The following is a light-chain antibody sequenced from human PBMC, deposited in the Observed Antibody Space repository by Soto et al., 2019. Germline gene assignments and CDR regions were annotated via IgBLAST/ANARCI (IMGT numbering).Light chain of an antibody. CDR1: QSVRSY. CDR3: HQRTNWPPLT. CDR2: DAS. J-gene: IGKJ4*01. Sequence: EVVLTQSPATLSLSPGERATLSCRASQSVRSYLAWFQHKPGQAPRLLIYDASNRATGIPGRFSGSGFGTYLTLTISSLEPEYFGVYYCHQRTNWPPLTFGGGTRVEIK. V-gene: IGKV3-11*01.